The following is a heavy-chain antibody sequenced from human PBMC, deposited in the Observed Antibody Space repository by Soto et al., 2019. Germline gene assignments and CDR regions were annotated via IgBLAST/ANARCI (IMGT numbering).Heavy chain of an antibody. CDR3: ARDLDPSGSYYTDY. D-gene: IGHD3-10*01. J-gene: IGHJ4*02. Sequence: ASVKVSCKASGYNFMPYGVNWVRQAPGQGLEWMGWISPWKGNTNYAQSFQGRVTMTTDTSTSTAYMEMRSLTSDDTAVYYCARDLDPSGSYYTDYWGPGTLVTVSS. CDR2: ISPWKGNT. CDR1: GYNFMPYG. V-gene: IGHV1-18*04.